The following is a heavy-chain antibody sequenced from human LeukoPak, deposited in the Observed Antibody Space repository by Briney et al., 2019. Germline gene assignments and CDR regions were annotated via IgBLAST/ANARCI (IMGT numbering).Heavy chain of an antibody. D-gene: IGHD6-13*01. CDR1: GGSISSGRYY. J-gene: IGHJ3*02. CDR3: AREAYSSSWMDAFDI. Sequence: EASETLSLTCTVSGGSISSGRYYWSWIRQPAGKGLEWIGRIYTSGSTNYNPSLKSRVTISVDTSKNQFSLKLSSVTAADTAVYYCAREAYSSSWMDAFDIWGQGTMVTVSS. V-gene: IGHV4-61*02. CDR2: IYTSGST.